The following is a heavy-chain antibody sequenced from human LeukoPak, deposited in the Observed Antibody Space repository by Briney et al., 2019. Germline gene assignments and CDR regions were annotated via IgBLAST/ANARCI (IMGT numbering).Heavy chain of an antibody. CDR1: GGSISSGGYY. CDR3: ASRDGGYDGGKAFDI. Sequence: SQTLSLTCTVSGGSISSGGYYGSWIRQHPGKGLEWIGYIYYSGSTYYNPFLKSRVTISVDTSKNQFSLKLGSVTAADTAVYYCASRDGGYDGGKAFDIWGQGTMVTVSS. V-gene: IGHV4-31*03. CDR2: IYYSGST. D-gene: IGHD5-12*01. J-gene: IGHJ3*02.